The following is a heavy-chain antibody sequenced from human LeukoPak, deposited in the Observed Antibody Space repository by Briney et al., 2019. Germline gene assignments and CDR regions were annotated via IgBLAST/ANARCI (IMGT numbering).Heavy chain of an antibody. J-gene: IGHJ4*02. D-gene: IGHD3-10*01. Sequence: PGGSLRLSCAASGFTFSSYWMHWVRQAPGKGLVWVSRVSGDGSNTFYADSAKGRFTISRDNSRNTLYLQMNSLTPEDTAVYYCARSVDRITMVRAVNYWGQGTLVTVSS. CDR2: VSGDGSNT. CDR1: GFTFSSYW. V-gene: IGHV3-74*01. CDR3: ARSVDRITMVRAVNY.